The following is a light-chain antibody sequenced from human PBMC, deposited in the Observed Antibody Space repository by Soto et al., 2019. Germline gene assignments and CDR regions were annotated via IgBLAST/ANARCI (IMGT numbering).Light chain of an antibody. J-gene: IGLJ3*02. CDR3: CSFAGSSTFWV. Sequence: QSALTQPASVSGPPGQSITISCSRTTSDVGGYDVVSWYQQHPGKDPKLMIFEVNQRPSGVSDRFSGSKSGNTASLTISGLQAGDEADYYCCSFAGSSTFWVFGGGTKVTVL. CDR2: EVN. CDR1: TSDVGGYDV. V-gene: IGLV2-23*02.